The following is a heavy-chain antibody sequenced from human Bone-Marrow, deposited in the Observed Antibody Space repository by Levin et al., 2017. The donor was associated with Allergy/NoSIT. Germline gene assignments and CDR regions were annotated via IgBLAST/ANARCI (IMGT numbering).Heavy chain of an antibody. CDR3: ARGSSPNSSSCWFDP. CDR2: INHSGST. J-gene: IGHJ5*02. V-gene: IGHV4-34*01. D-gene: IGHD6-13*01. Sequence: PSETLSLTCAVYGGSFSGYYWSWIRQPPGKGLEWIGEINHSGSTNYNPSLKSRVTISVDTSKNQFSLKLSSVTAADTAVYYCARGSSPNSSSCWFDPWGQGTLVTVSS. CDR1: GGSFSGYY.